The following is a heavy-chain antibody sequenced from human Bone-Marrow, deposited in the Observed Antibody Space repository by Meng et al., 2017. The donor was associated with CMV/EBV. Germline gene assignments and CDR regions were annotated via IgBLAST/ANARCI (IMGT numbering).Heavy chain of an antibody. CDR1: YW. D-gene: IGHD2-15*01. J-gene: IGHJ5*02. Sequence: YWSGWVRQMPGKGLEWMGIIYPGDSDTRYSPSFQGQVTISADKSISTAYLQWSSLKASDTAMYYCARYLGAGCSGGSCYSARRNWFDPWGQGTLVTVSS. V-gene: IGHV5-51*01. CDR3: ARYLGAGCSGGSCYSARRNWFDP. CDR2: IYPGDSDT.